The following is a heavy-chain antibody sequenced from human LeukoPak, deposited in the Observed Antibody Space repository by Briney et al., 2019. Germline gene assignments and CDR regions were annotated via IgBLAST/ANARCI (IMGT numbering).Heavy chain of an antibody. J-gene: IGHJ4*02. CDR3: ASSGGDIVVVPAAHLEY. D-gene: IGHD2-2*01. CDR2: INHSGST. Sequence: PSETLSLTCAVYGGSFSGYYWSWIRQPPGEGLEWIGEINHSGSTNYNPSLKSRVTISVDTSKNQFSLKLSSVTAADTAVYYCASSGGDIVVVPAAHLEYWGQGTLVTVSS. CDR1: GGSFSGYY. V-gene: IGHV4-34*01.